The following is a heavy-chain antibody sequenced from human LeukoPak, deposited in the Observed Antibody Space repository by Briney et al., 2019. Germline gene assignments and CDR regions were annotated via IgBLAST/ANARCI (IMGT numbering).Heavy chain of an antibody. J-gene: IGHJ4*02. CDR3: ARHEDIVDVVAATD. V-gene: IGHV3-7*01. Sequence: GGSLRLSCVASGFTFSSYWMSWVRQAPGKGLEWVANTKQDGSEKYYVDSVKGRFTISRDNAKDSVYLQMNSLRAEDTAIYYCARHEDIVDVVAATDWGQGALVTVSS. D-gene: IGHD2-15*01. CDR2: TKQDGSEK. CDR1: GFTFSSYW.